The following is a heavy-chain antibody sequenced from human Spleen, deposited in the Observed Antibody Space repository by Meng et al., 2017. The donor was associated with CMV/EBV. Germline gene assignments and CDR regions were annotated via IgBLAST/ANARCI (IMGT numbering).Heavy chain of an antibody. D-gene: IGHD2/OR15-2a*01. V-gene: IGHV4-39*07. CDR1: GGSIISSSSYY. CDR2: IYYSGST. J-gene: IGHJ4*03. CDR3: ARVTRNWADDY. Sequence: GSLRLSCTVSGGSIISSSSYYWGWIRQPPGKGLEWIGSIYYSGSTYHNPSLKSRVTISGDTSKNQFSLKLNSVTAADTAVYYCARVTRNWADDYWGQGTTVTVSS.